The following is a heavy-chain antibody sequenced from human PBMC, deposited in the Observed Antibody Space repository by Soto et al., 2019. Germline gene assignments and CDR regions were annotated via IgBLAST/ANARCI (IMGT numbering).Heavy chain of an antibody. CDR1: GFTFSTDS. CDR2: ISTSGATR. Sequence: EVQLVESGGGLVQPGGSLRLSCVASGFTFSTDSMNWVRQAPGKGLEWVAHISTSGATRYYADSVKGRFTISRDNAKTSIYLQMDSLKNEDTAVYFFARFFGSGFDYWGQGTLVTVSS. V-gene: IGHV3-48*02. J-gene: IGHJ4*02. CDR3: ARFFGSGFDY. D-gene: IGHD6-19*01.